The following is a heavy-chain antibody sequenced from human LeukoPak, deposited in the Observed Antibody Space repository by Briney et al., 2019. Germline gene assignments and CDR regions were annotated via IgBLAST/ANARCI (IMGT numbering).Heavy chain of an antibody. J-gene: IGHJ4*02. CDR2: INPNSGDT. D-gene: IGHD1-1*01. CDR1: GYTFTGYY. Sequence: ASVKVSCKASGYTFTGYYMHWVRQAPGQGLEWMGWINPNSGDTNYAQKFQGRVTMTRDTSISTAYMELSRLRSDDTAVYYCAREVTTGTYYCDYWGQGTLVTVSS. V-gene: IGHV1-2*02. CDR3: AREVTTGTYYCDY.